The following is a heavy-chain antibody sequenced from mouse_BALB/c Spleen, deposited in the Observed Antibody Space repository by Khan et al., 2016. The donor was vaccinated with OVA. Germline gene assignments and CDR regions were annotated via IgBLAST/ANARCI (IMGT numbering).Heavy chain of an antibody. V-gene: IGHV1-85*01. CDR1: GYTFTSYD. CDR3: ASGVYGGFAY. J-gene: IGHJ3*01. CDR2: MFPGDGST. D-gene: IGHD1-1*01. Sequence: QIQLVQSGAELVKPGASVKLSCKASGYTFTSYDINWVRQRPEQGLEWIGWMFPGDGSTKYNEKFKGKATLTKDKSSSTAYMQLSRLTSEDSGAYFCASGVYGGFAYWGQGTLVTVSA.